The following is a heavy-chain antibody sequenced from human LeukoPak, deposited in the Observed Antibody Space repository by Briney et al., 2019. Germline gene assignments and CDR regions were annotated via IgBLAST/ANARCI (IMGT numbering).Heavy chain of an antibody. CDR2: ISAYNGNT. D-gene: IGHD3-10*01. V-gene: IGHV1-18*01. CDR1: GYTFTSYS. Sequence: ASVKLSCKASGYTFTSYSISWVRQAPRQGPEWMGWISAYNGNTKYVQKLQGRVTMTTDTSTSTAYMELRSLRSDDTAVYYCARDYGSGSLHYWGQGTLVTVSS. CDR3: ARDYGSGSLHY. J-gene: IGHJ4*02.